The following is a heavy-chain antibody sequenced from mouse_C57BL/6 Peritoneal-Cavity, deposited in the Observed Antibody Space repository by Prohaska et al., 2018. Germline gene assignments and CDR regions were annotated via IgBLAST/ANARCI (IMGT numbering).Heavy chain of an antibody. J-gene: IGHJ1*03. CDR2: IFPGSGST. CDR3: ARSGYDGSSHWYFDV. D-gene: IGHD1-1*01. Sequence: SCKASGYTFTDYYINWVKQRPGQGLEWIGWIFPGSGSTYYNEKFKGKATLTVDKSSSTAYMLLSSLTSEDSAVYFCARSGYDGSSHWYFDVWGTGTTVTVSS. CDR1: GYTFTDYY. V-gene: IGHV1-75*01.